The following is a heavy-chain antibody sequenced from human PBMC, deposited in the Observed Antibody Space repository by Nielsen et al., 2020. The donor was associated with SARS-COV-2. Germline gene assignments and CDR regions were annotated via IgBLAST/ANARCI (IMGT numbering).Heavy chain of an antibody. D-gene: IGHD2-2*01. V-gene: IGHV4-39*02. J-gene: IGHJ3*02. CDR1: GGSLSSRNYY. CDR3: ARGDIAVVPAAMFRGDDAFDI. Sequence: SETLSPTCTVSGGSLSSRNYYWGWIRQPPGKGLEWIGTIYYSGSVSYNPSLRSRVTISVDTSKTHFSLKLTSVTAADTAVYFCARGDIAVVPAAMFRGDDAFDIWGQGTMVRVSS. CDR2: IYYSGSV.